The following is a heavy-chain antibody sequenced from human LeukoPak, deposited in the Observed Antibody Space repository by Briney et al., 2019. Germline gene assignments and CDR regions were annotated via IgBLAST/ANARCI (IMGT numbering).Heavy chain of an antibody. J-gene: IGHJ4*02. CDR2: ISYSGST. CDR3: ARSIRGPEDPDYFNY. Sequence: SQTLSLTCTVSGGSISSDYDYWNWIRQHPGTGLEWIGYISYSGSTYYSPSLESRLIISVDTSKNQFSLKLSSVTAADTAVYYCARSIRGPEDPDYFNYWGQGTLVTVSS. CDR1: GGSISSDYDY. D-gene: IGHD3-10*01. V-gene: IGHV4-31*03.